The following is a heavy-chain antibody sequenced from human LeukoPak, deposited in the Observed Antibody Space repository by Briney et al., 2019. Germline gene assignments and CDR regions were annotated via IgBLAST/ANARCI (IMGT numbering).Heavy chain of an antibody. J-gene: IGHJ3*02. CDR1: GFTFSSYG. CDR3: AKDRDGAFDI. CDR2: ISYDGSNK. D-gene: IGHD3-10*01. V-gene: IGHV3-30*18. Sequence: PGRSLRLSCAASGFTFSSYGMHWVRQALGKGLEWVAVISYDGSNKYYADSVKGRFTISRDNSKNTLYLQMNSLRAEDTAVYYCAKDRDGAFDIWGQGTMVTVSS.